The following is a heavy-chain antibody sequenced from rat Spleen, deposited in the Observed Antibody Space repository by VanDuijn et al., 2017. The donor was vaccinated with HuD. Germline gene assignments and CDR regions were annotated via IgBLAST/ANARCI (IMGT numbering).Heavy chain of an antibody. D-gene: IGHD1-5*01. Sequence: EVQLVESGGGLVQPGRSLKLSCAASGFTFSNYGMAWVRQAPTRGLEWVATISYDGSSTYYRDSVTGRFTISRDNAKSTLYLQMDSLRSEDTATYYCAKVLGGNFDYWGQGVMVTVSS. V-gene: IGHV5-29*01. CDR3: AKVLGGNFDY. CDR2: ISYDGSST. J-gene: IGHJ2*01. CDR1: GFTFSNYG.